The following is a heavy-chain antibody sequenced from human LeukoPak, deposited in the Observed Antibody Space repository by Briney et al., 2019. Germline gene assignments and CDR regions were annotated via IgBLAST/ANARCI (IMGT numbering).Heavy chain of an antibody. CDR3: AGNFYGSGNHNWFDP. J-gene: IGHJ5*02. V-gene: IGHV4-34*01. Sequence: PSETLSLTCAVYGGSFSGYYWSWIRQPPGKGLEWIGEINHSGSTNYNPSLKSRVTISVDTSKKQFSLKLSSVTAADTAVYYCAGNFYGSGNHNWFDPWGQGTLVTVSS. CDR1: GGSFSGYY. D-gene: IGHD3-10*01. CDR2: INHSGST.